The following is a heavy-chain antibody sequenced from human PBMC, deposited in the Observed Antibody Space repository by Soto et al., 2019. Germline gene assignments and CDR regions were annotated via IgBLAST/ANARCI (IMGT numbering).Heavy chain of an antibody. V-gene: IGHV3-30-3*01. CDR2: ISYDGSNK. CDR1: GFTFSSYA. J-gene: IGHJ6*02. CDR3: ASRGSGPALYYYGMDV. D-gene: IGHD3-10*01. Sequence: QVQLVESGGGVVQPGRSLRLSCAASGFTFSSYAMHWVRQAPGKGLEWVAVISYDGSNKYYADSVKGRFTISRDNSKNKLYLQMNSLRAEDTAVYYCASRGSGPALYYYGMDVWGQGTTVTVSS.